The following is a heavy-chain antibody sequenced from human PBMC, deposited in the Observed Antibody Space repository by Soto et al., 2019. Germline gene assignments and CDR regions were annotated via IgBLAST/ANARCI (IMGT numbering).Heavy chain of an antibody. Sequence: ASVKVSCKASGHTFTSYYMHWVRQAPGQGLEWTGIINPSGGSTSYAQKFQGRVTMTRDTSTSTVYMELSSLRSEDTAVYYCASNGDPHYYYYYMDVWGKGTTVTVSS. CDR1: GHTFTSYY. CDR3: ASNGDPHYYYYYMDV. CDR2: INPSGGST. D-gene: IGHD3-10*01. J-gene: IGHJ6*03. V-gene: IGHV1-46*03.